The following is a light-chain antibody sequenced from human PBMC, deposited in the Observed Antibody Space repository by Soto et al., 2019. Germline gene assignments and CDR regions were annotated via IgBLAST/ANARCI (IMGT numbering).Light chain of an antibody. CDR2: DVN. J-gene: IGLJ1*01. CDR1: SSDVGGYIF. V-gene: IGLV2-8*01. CDR3: VSFAGGTYV. Sequence: QSALTQPPSASGSPGQSVTISCTGTSSDVGGYIFVSWYQQHPGKVPKLIMYDVNKRPSGVPDRFSGSKYGNTASLTVSGLQAEDEGDYYCVSFAGGTYVFGTGTKVTVL.